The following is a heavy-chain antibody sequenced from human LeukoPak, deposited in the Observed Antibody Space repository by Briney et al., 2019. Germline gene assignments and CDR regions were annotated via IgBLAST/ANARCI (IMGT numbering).Heavy chain of an antibody. D-gene: IGHD3-22*01. CDR3: ARSEVNTFDI. J-gene: IGHJ3*02. Sequence: PGGSLRLSCAASGFTFSSYSMNWVRQAPGKGLEWISHIRSSGSPIYYADSVKGRFTISRDNAKNSLYLQMNSLRAEDTAVYYCARSEVNTFDIWGQGTMVTVSS. CDR2: IRSSGSPI. CDR1: GFTFSSYS. V-gene: IGHV3-48*04.